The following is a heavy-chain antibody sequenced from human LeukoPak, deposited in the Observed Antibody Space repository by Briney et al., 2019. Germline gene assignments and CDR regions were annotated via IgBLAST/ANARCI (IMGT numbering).Heavy chain of an antibody. CDR1: GGSISSYY. Sequence: SETLSLTCTVSGGSISSYYWSWIRQPPGKGLEWIGYIYYSGSTNYNPSLKSRVTISVDTSKNQFSLKLSSVTAADTAVYYCARDLGDSRGYYYPFGYWGQGTLVTVSS. D-gene: IGHD3-22*01. CDR3: ARDLGDSRGYYYPFGY. CDR2: IYYSGST. J-gene: IGHJ4*02. V-gene: IGHV4-59*01.